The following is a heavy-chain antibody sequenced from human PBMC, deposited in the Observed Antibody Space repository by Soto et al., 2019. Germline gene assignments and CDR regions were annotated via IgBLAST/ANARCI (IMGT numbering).Heavy chain of an antibody. CDR3: AKSNDFGVAHFDY. CDR2: ISYDGSNK. V-gene: IGHV3-30*18. Sequence: QVQLVESGGGVVQPRRSLRLSCAASGFTFSSYGMHWVRQAPGKGLEWVAVISYDGSNKYYADSVKGRFTISRDNSKNTLYLQMNSLRAEDTAVYYCAKSNDFGVAHFDYWGQGTLVTVSS. CDR1: GFTFSSYG. J-gene: IGHJ4*02. D-gene: IGHD3-3*01.